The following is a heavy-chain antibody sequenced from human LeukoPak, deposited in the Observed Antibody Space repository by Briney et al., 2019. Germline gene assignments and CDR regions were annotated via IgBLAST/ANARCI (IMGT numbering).Heavy chain of an antibody. J-gene: IGHJ4*02. D-gene: IGHD6-19*01. CDR2: IRYDGSNK. CDR3: ARPAVAGLRAGGYDY. V-gene: IGHV3-30*02. Sequence: GGSLRLSCAASGFTFSSYGMHWVRQAPGKGLEWVAFIRYDGSNKYYADSVKGRFTISRDNSKNTLYLQMNSLRVEDTAVYYCARPAVAGLRAGGYDYWGQGTLVTVSS. CDR1: GFTFSSYG.